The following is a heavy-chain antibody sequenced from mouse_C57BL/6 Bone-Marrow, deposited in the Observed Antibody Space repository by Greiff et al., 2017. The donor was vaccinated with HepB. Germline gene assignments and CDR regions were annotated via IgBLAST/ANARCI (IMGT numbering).Heavy chain of an antibody. Sequence: VQLVESGPELVKPGASVKLSCKASGYTFTSYDINWVKQRPGQGLEWIGWIYPRDGSTKYNEKFKGKATLTVDTSSSTAYMELHSLTSEDSAVYFCARRDDGYYAWFAYWGQGTLVTVSA. D-gene: IGHD2-3*01. CDR3: ARRDDGYYAWFAY. J-gene: IGHJ3*01. CDR1: GYTFTSYD. CDR2: IYPRDGST. V-gene: IGHV1-85*01.